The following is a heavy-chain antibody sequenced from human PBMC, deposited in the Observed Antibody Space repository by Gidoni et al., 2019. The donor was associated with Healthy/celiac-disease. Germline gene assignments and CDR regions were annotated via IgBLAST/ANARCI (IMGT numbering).Heavy chain of an antibody. J-gene: IGHJ4*02. V-gene: IGHV4-34*01. CDR1: GGSFAGYY. CDR3: ALFSRFVVVPAATHYFDY. CDR2: INHSGST. D-gene: IGHD2-2*01. Sequence: QVQLQQWGAGLLKPSETLSLTCAVYGGSFAGYYWSWIRQPPGKGLEWIGEINHSGSTTYNPSLKSRVTISVDTSKNQFSLKLSSVTAADTAVYYCALFSRFVVVPAATHYFDYWGQGTLVTVSS.